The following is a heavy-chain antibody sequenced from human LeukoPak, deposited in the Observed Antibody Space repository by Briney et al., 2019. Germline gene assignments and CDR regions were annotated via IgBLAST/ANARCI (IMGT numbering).Heavy chain of an antibody. Sequence: ASVKVSCKASGGTFSSYAISWVRQAPGQGLEWMGWISAYNGNTNYAQKLQGRVTMTTDTSTSTAYMELRSLRSDDTAVYYCARESCSGGSCYSESLDWFDPWGQGTLVTVSS. CDR1: GGTFSSYA. V-gene: IGHV1-18*01. J-gene: IGHJ5*02. CDR3: ARESCSGGSCYSESLDWFDP. D-gene: IGHD2-15*01. CDR2: ISAYNGNT.